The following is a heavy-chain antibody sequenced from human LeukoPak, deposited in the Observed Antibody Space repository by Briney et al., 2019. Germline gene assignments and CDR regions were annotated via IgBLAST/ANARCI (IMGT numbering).Heavy chain of an antibody. V-gene: IGHV4-4*07. D-gene: IGHD6-19*01. CDR2: IYTSGST. CDR3: AGGGQWLDPFDY. CDR1: GGSISSYY. J-gene: IGHJ4*02. Sequence: SETLSLTCTVSGGSISSYYWSWIRQPAGKGLEWIGRIYTSGSTNYNPALKSRVTMSVATPEHQFSLKLTSVTATDTAVYYCAGGGQWLDPFDYWGQGTLVTVSS.